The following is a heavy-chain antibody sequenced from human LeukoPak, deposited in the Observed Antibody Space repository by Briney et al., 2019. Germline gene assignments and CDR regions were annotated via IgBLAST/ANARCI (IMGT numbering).Heavy chain of an antibody. CDR2: INPNSGGT. V-gene: IGHV1-2*04. CDR3: ATSGTTESAFDI. Sequence: GASVKVSCKASGYTFTGYYLHWVRQAPGQGLEWMGWINPNSGGTNYAQKFQGWVIMTRDTSISTAYMELSRPRSDDTAVYYCATSGTTESAFDIWGQGTLVTVSS. D-gene: IGHD1-7*01. J-gene: IGHJ3*02. CDR1: GYTFTGYY.